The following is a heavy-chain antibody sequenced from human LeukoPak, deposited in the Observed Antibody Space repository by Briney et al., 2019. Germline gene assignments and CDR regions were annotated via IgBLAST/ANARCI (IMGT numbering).Heavy chain of an antibody. D-gene: IGHD6-13*01. CDR2: TSYDESNK. CDR3: ARARSSWCGSGITVAGAFDY. J-gene: IGHJ4*02. V-gene: IGHV3-30*04. CDR1: GFTFSSYA. Sequence: GGSLRLSCAASGFTFSSYAMHWVRQAPGKGLEWVAVTSYDESNKYHADSVRGRFTISRDNSKNTLYLQMNSLRGEDTAVYYCARARSSWCGSGITVAGAFDYWGQGTLVTVSS.